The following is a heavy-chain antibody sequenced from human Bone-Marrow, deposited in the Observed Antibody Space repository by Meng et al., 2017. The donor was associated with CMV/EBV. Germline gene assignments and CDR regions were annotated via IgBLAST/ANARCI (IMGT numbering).Heavy chain of an antibody. CDR3: ARDCRREQLFDY. CDR2: ISSSSSYI. CDR1: GFTFSSYS. J-gene: IGHJ4*02. V-gene: IGHV3-21*01. D-gene: IGHD1/OR15-1a*01. Sequence: GESLKISCAASGFTFSSYSMNWVRQAPGKGLEWVSSISSSSSYIYYADSVKGRFTISRDNAKNSLYLQMNSLRAEDTAVYYCARDCRREQLFDYWGQGTLVTVSS.